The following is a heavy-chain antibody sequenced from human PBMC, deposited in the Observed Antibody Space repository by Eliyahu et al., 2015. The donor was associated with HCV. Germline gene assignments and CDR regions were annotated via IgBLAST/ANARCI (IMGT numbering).Heavy chain of an antibody. CDR2: IWSDGNTQ. D-gene: IGHD5-18*01. CDR3: ARLYSYGDFDY. J-gene: IGHJ4*02. V-gene: IGHV3-33*01. Sequence: QVQLVESGGGVVQPGXSLRLSCETSGFNFNNFGXXWVRQAPGKGLXWVAVIWSDGNTQYYSDPVKGRFTISRDNSKKTVFLQMTSLGAEDTAVYYCARLYSYGDFDYWGQGTLVTVSS. CDR1: GFNFNNFG.